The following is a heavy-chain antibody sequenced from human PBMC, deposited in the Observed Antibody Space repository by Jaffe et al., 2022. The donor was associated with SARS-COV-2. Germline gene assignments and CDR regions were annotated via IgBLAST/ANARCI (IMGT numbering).Heavy chain of an antibody. J-gene: IGHJ6*02. V-gene: IGHV3-53*01. CDR1: GFTVSSNY. CDR2: IYSGGST. D-gene: IGHD2-2*01. Sequence: EVQLVESGGGLIQPGGSLRLSCAASGFTVSSNYMSWVRQAPGKGLEWVSVIYSGGSTYYADSVKGRFTISRDNSKNTLYLQMNSLRAEDTAVYYCARVRRFIVPAAIPKTYYYGMDVWGQGTTVTVSS. CDR3: ARVRRFIVPAAIPKTYYYGMDV.